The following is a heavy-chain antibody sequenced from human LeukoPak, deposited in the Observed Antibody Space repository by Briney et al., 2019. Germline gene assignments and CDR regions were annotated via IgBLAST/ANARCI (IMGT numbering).Heavy chain of an antibody. V-gene: IGHV1-69*13. D-gene: IGHD2/OR15-2a*01. J-gene: IGHJ4*02. CDR1: GGTFSSYA. CDR2: IIPIFGTA. Sequence: ASVKVSCKASGGTFSSYAISWVRQAPGQGLEWMGGIIPIFGTANYAQKFQGRVTITADESTSTAYMELSSLRSEDTAVYYCAREGLLSRTGFDYWGQGTLVTVSS. CDR3: AREGLLSRTGFDY.